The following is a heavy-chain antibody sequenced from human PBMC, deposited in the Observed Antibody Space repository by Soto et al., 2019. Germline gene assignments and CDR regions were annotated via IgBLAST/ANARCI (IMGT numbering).Heavy chain of an antibody. J-gene: IGHJ5*02. V-gene: IGHV3-33*01. CDR1: GFTFSSYG. CDR2: IRYDGSNK. D-gene: IGHD7-27*01. Sequence: QVQLVESGGGVVQPGRSLRLSCAASGFTFSSYGMHWVRQAPGKGLEWVAVIRYDGSNKYYADSVKGRFTISRDNSKNKLYLQMNSLSAEDKAVYYCARDKLGNWAWGQGTLVTVSS. CDR3: ARDKLGNWA.